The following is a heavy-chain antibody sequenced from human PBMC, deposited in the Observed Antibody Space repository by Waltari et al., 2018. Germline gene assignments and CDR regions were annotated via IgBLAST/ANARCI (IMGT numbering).Heavy chain of an antibody. J-gene: IGHJ5*02. D-gene: IGHD3-10*01. CDR3: ARDPPRMVSGVWFDP. V-gene: IGHV3-48*01. CDR1: GFNFSTDR. Sequence: EVQLVESGGGLVQPGGSLRLYWAAAGFNFSTDRPNWVRQAPGKGLEWVSYISSSNTIIYYADSVKGRFTISRDDAKNSLYLQMGSLTADDTAVYYCARDPPRMVSGVWFDPWGQGTLVTVSS. CDR2: ISSSNTII.